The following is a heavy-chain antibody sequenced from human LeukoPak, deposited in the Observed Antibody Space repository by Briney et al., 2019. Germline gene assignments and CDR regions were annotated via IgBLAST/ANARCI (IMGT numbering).Heavy chain of an antibody. Sequence: SETLSLTCAVYGGSFSGYYWSWIRQPPGKGLEWIGEINHSGSTNYNPSLKSRVAISVDTSKNQFSLKLSSVTAADTAVYYCARGGGIVVAHFDYWGQGTLVTVSS. CDR2: INHSGST. CDR1: GGSFSGYY. J-gene: IGHJ4*02. CDR3: ARGGGIVVAHFDY. D-gene: IGHD3-22*01. V-gene: IGHV4-34*01.